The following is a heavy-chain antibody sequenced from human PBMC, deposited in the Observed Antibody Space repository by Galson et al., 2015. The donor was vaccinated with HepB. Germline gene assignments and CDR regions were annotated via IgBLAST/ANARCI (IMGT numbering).Heavy chain of an antibody. V-gene: IGHV5-51*01. Sequence: QSGAEVKKPGESLKISCKGSGYSFSTYWIAWVRQMSGKGLEWMGIIYPGDSDTKYRPSFRGQVTISADKSISTVYLQWSSLKASDTAIYYCARQASGYDFRNWFDPWGQGTLVTVAS. J-gene: IGHJ5*02. CDR2: IYPGDSDT. D-gene: IGHD5-12*01. CDR1: GYSFSTYW. CDR3: ARQASGYDFRNWFDP.